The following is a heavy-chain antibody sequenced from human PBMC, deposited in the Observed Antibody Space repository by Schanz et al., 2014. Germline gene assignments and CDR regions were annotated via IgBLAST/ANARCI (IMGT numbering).Heavy chain of an antibody. Sequence: VQLVESGGGVVQPGKSLRLSCAASGFTFDKYAMHWVRQAPGKGLEWVSVISWNRGTIGYADSVKGRFTISRDNAKNSLYLQMNSLRAEDTALYYCARDGYSVVVISPTESFDIWGQGTMVTVSP. CDR2: ISWNRGTI. D-gene: IGHD2-21*01. CDR1: GFTFDKYA. V-gene: IGHV3-9*01. CDR3: ARDGYSVVVISPTESFDI. J-gene: IGHJ3*02.